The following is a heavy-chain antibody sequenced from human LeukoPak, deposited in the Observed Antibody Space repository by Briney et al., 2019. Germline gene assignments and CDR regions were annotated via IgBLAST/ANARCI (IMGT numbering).Heavy chain of an antibody. CDR3: AKGVPAARFFDC. CDR1: GFTFSNYG. J-gene: IGHJ4*02. CDR2: IRYDGSNK. D-gene: IGHD2-2*01. Sequence: GGALRLSCAASGFTFSNYGMHWVDQAPGKGREGVAFIRYDGSNKYYAASVKGRFTISRDNSKNTLYLQMNSLRAEDTAVYYCAKGVPAARFFDCWGQGTLVTVSS. V-gene: IGHV3-30*02.